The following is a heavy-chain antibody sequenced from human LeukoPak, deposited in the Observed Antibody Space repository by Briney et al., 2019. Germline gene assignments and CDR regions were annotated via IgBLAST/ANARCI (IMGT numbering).Heavy chain of an antibody. CDR3: ARDRYSYGPSDY. J-gene: IGHJ4*02. V-gene: IGHV4-39*07. CDR2: IYYSGST. CDR1: GGSISSSGYY. D-gene: IGHD5-18*01. Sequence: SETLSLTCTVSGGSISSSGYYWGWIRQPPGKGLEWIGSIYYSGSTYYNPSLKSRVTISVDTSKNQFSLKLSSVTAADTAVYYCARDRYSYGPSDYWGQGTLVTVSS.